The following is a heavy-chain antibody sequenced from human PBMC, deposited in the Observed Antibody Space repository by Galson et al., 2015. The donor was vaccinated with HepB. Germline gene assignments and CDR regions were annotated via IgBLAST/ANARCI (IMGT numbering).Heavy chain of an antibody. CDR1: GYTFINYY. Sequence: VSCKASGYTFINYYLHWVRLAPGQGFEWMGRINPSGGTTSYAQKFQRRVTMTRDTPSSTVYMELLSLRSADTAVYYCARDEGGCPLCSGGRCDYSYHYYYGLDVWGPGTTVTVSS. CDR3: ARDEGGCPLCSGGRCDYSYHYYYGLDV. D-gene: IGHD2-15*01. J-gene: IGHJ6*01. V-gene: IGHV1-46*01. CDR2: INPSGGTT.